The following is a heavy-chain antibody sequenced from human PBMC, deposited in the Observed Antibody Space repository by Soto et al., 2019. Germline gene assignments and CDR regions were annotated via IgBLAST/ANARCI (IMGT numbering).Heavy chain of an antibody. CDR2: IYYSGST. V-gene: IGHV4-39*07. J-gene: IGHJ4*02. CDR1: GGSISSSSYY. D-gene: IGHD1-26*01. Sequence: PSETLSLTCTVSGGSISSSSYYWGWIRQPPGKGLEWIGSIYYSGSTNYNPSLNSRVTISVDTSKNQFSLELSSVTAADTAVYYCARGLISGSNYSGGWYYLDSWGQGTQVTVSS. CDR3: ARGLISGSNYSGGWYYLDS.